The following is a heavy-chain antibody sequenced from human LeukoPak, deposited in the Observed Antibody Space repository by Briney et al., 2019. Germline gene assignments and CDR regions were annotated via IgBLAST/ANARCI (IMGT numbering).Heavy chain of an antibody. D-gene: IGHD6-13*01. CDR3: AKVSILGLAAAGETYFDY. J-gene: IGHJ4*02. V-gene: IGHV3-23*01. Sequence: GGSLRLSCAASGFTFNSYAMSWVRQAPGKGLEWVSAISGSGGSTYYADSVKGRFTISRDNSKNTLYLQMNSLRAEDTAVYYCAKVSILGLAAAGETYFDYWGQGTLVTVSS. CDR1: GFTFNSYA. CDR2: ISGSGGST.